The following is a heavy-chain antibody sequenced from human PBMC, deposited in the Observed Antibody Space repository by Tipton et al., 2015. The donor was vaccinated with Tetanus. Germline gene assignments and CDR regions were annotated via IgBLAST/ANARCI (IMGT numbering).Heavy chain of an antibody. Sequence: QLVQSGGEVKKPGESLKISCKGSGYIFNNYWIGWVRQKPGKGLEWMGFIYPVDSDTRYSPSFQGQVTISVDKSIYTAYLQWSSLKASDTSMFYCARAHCTDGVCNFDFWGQGALVTVAS. CDR3: ARAHCTDGVCNFDF. CDR2: IYPVDSDT. V-gene: IGHV5-51*01. D-gene: IGHD2-8*01. J-gene: IGHJ4*02. CDR1: GYIFNNYW.